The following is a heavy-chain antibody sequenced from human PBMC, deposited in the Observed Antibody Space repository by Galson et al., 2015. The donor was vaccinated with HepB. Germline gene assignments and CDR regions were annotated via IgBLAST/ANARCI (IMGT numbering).Heavy chain of an antibody. D-gene: IGHD3-22*01. J-gene: IGHJ3*02. Sequence: SLRLSCAASGFTFDDYGMSWVRQAPGKGLEWVSGINWNGGSTGYADSVKGRFTISRDNAKNSLYLQMNSLRAEDTALYYCVRGVTMIPKSAFDIWGQGTMVTVSS. CDR2: INWNGGST. CDR1: GFTFDDYG. CDR3: VRGVTMIPKSAFDI. V-gene: IGHV3-20*04.